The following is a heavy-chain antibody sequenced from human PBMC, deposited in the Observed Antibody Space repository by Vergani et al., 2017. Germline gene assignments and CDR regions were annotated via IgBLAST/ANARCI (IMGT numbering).Heavy chain of an antibody. D-gene: IGHD3-3*01. CDR1: GFTFSSYA. CDR2: ISGSGGST. V-gene: IGHV3-23*01. Sequence: EVQLLESGGGLVQPGGSLRLSCAASGFTFSSYAMSWVRQAPGKGLEWVSAISGSGGSTYYADSVKGRFTISRDKSKNTLYLQMNSLRAEDTAVYYCAKTMERAYYDFWSGLLWIDYWGQGTLVTVSS. CDR3: AKTMERAYYDFWSGLLWIDY. J-gene: IGHJ4*02.